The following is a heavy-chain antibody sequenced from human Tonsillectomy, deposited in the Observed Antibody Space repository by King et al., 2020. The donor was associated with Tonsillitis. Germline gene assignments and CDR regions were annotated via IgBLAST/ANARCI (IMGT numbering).Heavy chain of an antibody. Sequence: VQLVESGGGLVQPGGSPRLSCAASGFTFSSYVMNWVRQAPGKGLEWVSMISGSGSRTYYADSVKGRFTISRDNSKNTLYLQMDSLRAEDTAIYYCAKESSSGWFEWGQGTLVTVSS. CDR3: AKESSSGWFE. CDR1: GFTFSSYV. D-gene: IGHD6-19*01. J-gene: IGHJ4*02. V-gene: IGHV3-23*04. CDR2: ISGSGSRT.